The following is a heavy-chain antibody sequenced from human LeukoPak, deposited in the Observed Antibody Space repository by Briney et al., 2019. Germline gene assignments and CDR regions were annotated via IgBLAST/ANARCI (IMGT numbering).Heavy chain of an antibody. J-gene: IGHJ4*02. V-gene: IGHV3-20*04. CDR3: AREWAVADNYFDY. D-gene: IGHD6-19*01. CDR2: ITWNGGRT. CDR1: GFKFDDHG. Sequence: PGGSLRLSCAASGFKFDDHGMSWVRQAPGKSLECVSVITWNGGRTAYADSVKGRFTISRDNVKNSLYLQMNSLRAEDTALYYCAREWAVADNYFDYWGQGTLVTVSS.